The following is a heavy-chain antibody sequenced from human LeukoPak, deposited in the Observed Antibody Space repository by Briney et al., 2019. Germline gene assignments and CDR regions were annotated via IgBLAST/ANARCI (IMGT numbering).Heavy chain of an antibody. CDR1: GFTFSTYA. V-gene: IGHV3-23*01. CDR2: ISGSGGST. D-gene: IGHD3-9*01. CDR3: AKPLDAGSFDY. J-gene: IGHJ4*02. Sequence: SGGSLRLSCAASGFTFSTYAMTWVRQAPGKGLEWVSTISGSGGSTYDAGSAKGRFTISRDNSKNTLYLQMNSLRAEDTAVYYCAKPLDAGSFDYWGQGTLVTVSS.